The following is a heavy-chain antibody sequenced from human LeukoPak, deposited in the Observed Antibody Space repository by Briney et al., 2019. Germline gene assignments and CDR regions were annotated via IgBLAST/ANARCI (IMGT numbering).Heavy chain of an antibody. V-gene: IGHV1-2*02. J-gene: IGHJ4*02. CDR3: ARAGYGDSDFDY. Sequence: ASVKVSCKASGYTFTGYYMHWVRQAPGQGPEWMGWINPNSGGTNYAQKFQGRVTMTRDTSKNQFSLKLSSVTAADTAMYYCARAGYGDSDFDYWGQGTLVTVSS. CDR1: GYTFTGYY. D-gene: IGHD4-17*01. CDR2: INPNSGGT.